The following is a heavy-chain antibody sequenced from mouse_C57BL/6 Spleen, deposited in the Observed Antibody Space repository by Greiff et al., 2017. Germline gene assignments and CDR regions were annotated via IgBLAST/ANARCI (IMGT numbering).Heavy chain of an antibody. CDR1: GFNIKDYY. Sequence: VQLQQSGAELVKPGASVKLSCTASGFNIKDYYMHWVKQRTEQGLEWIGRIDPEDGETKYAPKVQGKATITADTSSNTAYLQLSSLTSEDTAVYYCARNYYGSSYPFDYWCQGTTLTVSS. CDR3: ARNYYGSSYPFDY. J-gene: IGHJ2*01. CDR2: IDPEDGET. V-gene: IGHV14-2*01. D-gene: IGHD1-1*01.